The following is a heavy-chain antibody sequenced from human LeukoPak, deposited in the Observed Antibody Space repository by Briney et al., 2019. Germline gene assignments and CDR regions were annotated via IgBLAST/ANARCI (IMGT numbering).Heavy chain of an antibody. CDR2: SSSSGSTI. J-gene: IGHJ4*02. Sequence: PGGSLRLSCAASGFTFSSYEMNWVRQAPGKGLEWVSYSSSSGSTIYYADSVKGRFTISRDNAKNSLYLQMNSLRAEDTAVYYCARGGHYYDSSGYYGGYWGQGTLVTVSS. CDR1: GFTFSSYE. D-gene: IGHD3-22*01. CDR3: ARGGHYYDSSGYYGGY. V-gene: IGHV3-48*03.